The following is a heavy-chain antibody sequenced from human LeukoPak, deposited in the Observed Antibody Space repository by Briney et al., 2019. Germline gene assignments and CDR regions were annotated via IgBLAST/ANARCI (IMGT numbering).Heavy chain of an antibody. CDR1: GFTFSNYS. CDR3: ARDRGDWAAPGKNFDY. D-gene: IGHD6-13*01. V-gene: IGHV3-21*01. J-gene: IGHJ4*02. Sequence: GGSLRLSCAASGFTFSNYSMNWVRQAPGKGLEWVSSISSSSSYIYYADSVKGRFTISRDNAKNSLYLQMNSLRAEDTAVYYCARDRGDWAAPGKNFDYWGQGTLVTVSS. CDR2: ISSSSSYI.